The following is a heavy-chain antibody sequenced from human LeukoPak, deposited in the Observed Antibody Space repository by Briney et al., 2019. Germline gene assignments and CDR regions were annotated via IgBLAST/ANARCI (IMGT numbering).Heavy chain of an antibody. Sequence: GGSLRLSCAASGFTFSSYAMHWVRQAPGKGLEWVAVISYDGSNKYYADSVKGRFTISRDNSKNTLYLQMNSLRAEDTAVYYCARVWYSYGYEGAQDYWGQGTLVTVSS. D-gene: IGHD5-18*01. CDR2: ISYDGSNK. J-gene: IGHJ4*02. CDR3: ARVWYSYGYEGAQDY. CDR1: GFTFSSYA. V-gene: IGHV3-30-3*01.